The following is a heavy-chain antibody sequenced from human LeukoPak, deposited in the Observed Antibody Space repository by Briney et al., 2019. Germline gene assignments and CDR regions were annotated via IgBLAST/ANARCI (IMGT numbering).Heavy chain of an antibody. CDR2: INPDSGGT. J-gene: IGHJ3*02. Sequence: ASVKVSCKASGYTFTGYYMHWVRQAPGQGLEWMGRINPDSGGTNYAQKFQGRVTMTRDTSISTAYMELSRLRSDDTAVYYCARDYSTYCSSTSCQTAHDIWGQGTMVTASS. CDR3: ARDYSTYCSSTSCQTAHDI. CDR1: GYTFTGYY. V-gene: IGHV1-2*06. D-gene: IGHD2-2*01.